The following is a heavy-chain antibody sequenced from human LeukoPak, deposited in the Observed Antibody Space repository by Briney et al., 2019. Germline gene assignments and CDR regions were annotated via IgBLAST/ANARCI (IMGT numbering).Heavy chain of an antibody. CDR3: ATSTFGGGYYYYYMDV. J-gene: IGHJ6*03. CDR2: IYPDDSDT. Sequence: GESLKISCRVSGYRFTYDWIGWVRQMPGKGLEWVVIIYPDDSDTRYSPSFEGQVTISADKSINTAFLQWSSLKASDTAMYYCATSTFGGGYYYYYMDVWGMGTSVIVSS. V-gene: IGHV5-51*01. CDR1: GYRFTYDW. D-gene: IGHD3-16*01.